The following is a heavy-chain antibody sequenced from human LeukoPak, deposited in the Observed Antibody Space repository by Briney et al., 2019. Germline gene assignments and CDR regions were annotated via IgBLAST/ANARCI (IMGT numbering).Heavy chain of an antibody. CDR1: GYIFTDYY. Sequence: ASVKVSCKASGYIFTDYYIHWVRQAPGQGLEWMGWINPNSGGTNYAQKFQGRVTMTRDTSISTAYMELSRLRSDDTAVYYCAREGWVSSGNDIWGQGTMVTVSS. V-gene: IGHV1-2*02. J-gene: IGHJ3*02. D-gene: IGHD3-22*01. CDR2: INPNSGGT. CDR3: AREGWVSSGNDI.